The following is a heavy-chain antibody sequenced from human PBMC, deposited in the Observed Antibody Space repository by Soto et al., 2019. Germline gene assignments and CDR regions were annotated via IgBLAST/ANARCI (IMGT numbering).Heavy chain of an antibody. CDR1: GGTFSNYA. V-gene: IGHV1-69*12. CDR3: ARVEAVAGLYNYHGLDA. D-gene: IGHD6-19*01. Sequence: QVQLVQSGAEVKKPGSSVKVSCKVSGGTFSNYAIDWVRLAPGHGLEWMGGIVPIFGTTYYTQKFQGRATIIAADSTTTAYLEMSSLRSEDTAIYYCARVEAVAGLYNYHGLDAWGQGTAVTVSS. J-gene: IGHJ6*02. CDR2: IVPIFGTT.